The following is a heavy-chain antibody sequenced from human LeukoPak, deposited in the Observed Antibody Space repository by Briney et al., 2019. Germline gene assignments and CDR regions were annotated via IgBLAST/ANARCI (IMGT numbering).Heavy chain of an antibody. CDR1: GGSISSDNW. J-gene: IGHJ5*02. V-gene: IGHV4-4*02. Sequence: SGTLSLTCAVSGGSISSDNWWSWVRQPPGKGLEWIGEIYHSGSTNYNPSLKSRVTISLDTSKNQFSLKVTSVTAADTAIYYCAEHLSLNYASGTGWTWGQGTLVAVSS. CDR2: IYHSGST. D-gene: IGHD3-10*01. CDR3: AEHLSLNYASGTGWT.